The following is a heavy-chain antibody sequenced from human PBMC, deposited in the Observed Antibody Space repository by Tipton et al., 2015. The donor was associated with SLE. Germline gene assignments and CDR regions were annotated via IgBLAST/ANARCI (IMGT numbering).Heavy chain of an antibody. Sequence: TLSLTCTVSGASISSHYWSWFRQPPGKGLAWIGYISDSGNTIDNPSLKSRLTISVDTSKNQFSLKLRSVTAADTAVYYCASILNHAFDYWGQGTLVTVSS. CDR3: ASILNHAFDY. CDR1: GASISSHY. D-gene: IGHD2-8*01. J-gene: IGHJ4*02. V-gene: IGHV4-59*11. CDR2: ISDSGNT.